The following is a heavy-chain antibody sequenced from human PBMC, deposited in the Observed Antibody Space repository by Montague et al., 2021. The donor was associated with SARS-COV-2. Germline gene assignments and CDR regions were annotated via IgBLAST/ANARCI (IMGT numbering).Heavy chain of an antibody. CDR3: ATFYVDTVSVTNAFDL. CDR2: IYSGDTS. J-gene: IGHJ3*01. Sequence: SLRLSCAASGFSVSSKYMTWVRQPPGKGLEWVSTIYSGDTSYYSXSVQCRFTISRDHSKNTVFLQMNSLRAEDTALYYCATFYVDTVSVTNAFDLWGQGTLVSVSS. V-gene: IGHV3-53*01. D-gene: IGHD5-18*01. CDR1: GFSVSSKY.